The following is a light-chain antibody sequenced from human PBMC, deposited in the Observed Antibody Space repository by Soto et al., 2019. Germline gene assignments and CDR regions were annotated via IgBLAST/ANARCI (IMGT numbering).Light chain of an antibody. J-gene: IGKJ1*01. CDR1: QSISSW. Sequence: DIQMTHSPSTLSASVVDRFTITFLAIQSISSWLAWYQQKPGKAPKLLIYDDSSLESGVPSRFSGSGSGTEFTPTISSLQHHDFATSYCQQYNSYYVWTFGQGNKVDIK. CDR3: QQYNSYYVWT. V-gene: IGKV1-5*01. CDR2: DDS.